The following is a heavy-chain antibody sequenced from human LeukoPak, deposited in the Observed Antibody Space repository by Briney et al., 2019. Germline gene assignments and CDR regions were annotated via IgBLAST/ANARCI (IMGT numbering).Heavy chain of an antibody. Sequence: GGSLRLSCAASGFTFNTCAMSWVRQPPGKGLEWVSSVSDSGGSTWYADSVKGRFTISRDNSKNTMYLQVSSLRAEDTAIYYCARGGVEDYVWGSYRYYFDYWGQGTLVTVSS. CDR1: GFTFNTCA. D-gene: IGHD3-16*02. V-gene: IGHV3-23*01. J-gene: IGHJ4*02. CDR2: VSDSGGST. CDR3: ARGGVEDYVWGSYRYYFDY.